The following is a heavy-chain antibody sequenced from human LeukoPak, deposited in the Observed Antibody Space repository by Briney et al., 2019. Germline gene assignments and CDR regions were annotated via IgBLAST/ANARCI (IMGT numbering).Heavy chain of an antibody. CDR3: ASSYYYGSGSELDY. J-gene: IGHJ4*02. CDR2: IYYSGST. Sequence: SETLSLTCAVYGGSFSGYYWSWIRQPPGKGLEWIGSIYYSGSTYYNPSLKSRVTISVDTSKNQFSLKLSSVTAADTAVYYCASSYYYGSGSELDYWGQGTLVTVSS. D-gene: IGHD3-10*01. V-gene: IGHV4-34*01. CDR1: GGSFSGYY.